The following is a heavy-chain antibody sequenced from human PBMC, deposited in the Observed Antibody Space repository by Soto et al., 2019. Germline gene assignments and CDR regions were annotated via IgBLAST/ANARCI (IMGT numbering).Heavy chain of an antibody. CDR2: ISGSGTSA. CDR1: GFTFGIYV. CDR3: APRHAHGWHGALDY. Sequence: EVQLLESGGGLVQPGGSLRLSCAASGFTFGIYVMAWVRQAPGKGLEWVSTISGSGTSAYYADSVKGRFSFSRDNSMNTVYLQMYSLRSEATSLYYCAPRHAHGWHGALDYRGQGCLVTVSS. V-gene: IGHV3-23*01. D-gene: IGHD6-19*01. J-gene: IGHJ4*02.